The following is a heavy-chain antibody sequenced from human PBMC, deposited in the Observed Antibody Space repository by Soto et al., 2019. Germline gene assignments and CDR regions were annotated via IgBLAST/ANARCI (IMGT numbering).Heavy chain of an antibody. CDR1: DFTITNAW. V-gene: IGHV3-15*07. J-gene: IGHJ6*02. D-gene: IGHD2-15*01. CDR3: TTGSVEGV. CDR2: IKTKAGGGAT. Sequence: EVQLVESGGGLVKPGGSLRLSCAASDFTITNAWMNWVRQAPGKGLEWVGRIKTKAGGGATDYAAPLKGRSTISRDDSRNTLFLQMNSLKTEDTAVYYCTTGSVEGVWGQGATVTVSS.